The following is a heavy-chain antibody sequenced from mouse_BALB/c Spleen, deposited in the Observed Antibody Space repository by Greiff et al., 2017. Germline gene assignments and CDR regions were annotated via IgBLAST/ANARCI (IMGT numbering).Heavy chain of an antibody. Sequence: EVQLVESGGGLVKPGGSLKLSCAASGFTFSDYYMYWVRQTPEKRLEWVATISDGGSYTYYPDSVKGRFTISRDNAKNNLYLQMSSLKSEDTAMYYCARAPAYYGNPFAYWGQGTLVTVSA. V-gene: IGHV5-4*02. CDR1: GFTFSDYY. J-gene: IGHJ3*01. CDR3: ARAPAYYGNPFAY. D-gene: IGHD2-10*01. CDR2: ISDGGSYT.